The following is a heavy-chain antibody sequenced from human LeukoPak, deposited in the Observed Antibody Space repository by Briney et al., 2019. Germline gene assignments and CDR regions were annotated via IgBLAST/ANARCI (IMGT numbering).Heavy chain of an antibody. CDR2: IYYSGST. D-gene: IGHD3-22*01. Sequence: SETLSLTCTVSGGSISGSSYYWGWIRQPPGKGLEWIGSIYYSGSTYYNPSLKSRVTISVDTSKNQFSLKLSSVTAADTAVYYCARGTLEGYYDSSGYYYDPPNIDYWGQGTLVTVSS. V-gene: IGHV4-39*07. CDR1: GGSISGSSYY. J-gene: IGHJ4*02. CDR3: ARGTLEGYYDSSGYYYDPPNIDY.